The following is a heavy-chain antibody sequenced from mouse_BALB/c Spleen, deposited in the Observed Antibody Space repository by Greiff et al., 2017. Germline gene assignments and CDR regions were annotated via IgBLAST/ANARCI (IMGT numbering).Heavy chain of an antibody. CDR2: ISYDGSN. Sequence: EVKLVESGPGLVKPSQSLSLTCSVTGYSITSGYYWNWIRQFPGNKLEWMGYISYDGSNNYNPSLKNRISITRDTSKNQFFLKLNSVTTEDTATYYCAREWDGNYVSSYWYFDVWGAGTTVTVSS. V-gene: IGHV3-6*02. CDR3: AREWDGNYVSSYWYFDV. D-gene: IGHD2-1*01. CDR1: GYSITSGYY. J-gene: IGHJ1*01.